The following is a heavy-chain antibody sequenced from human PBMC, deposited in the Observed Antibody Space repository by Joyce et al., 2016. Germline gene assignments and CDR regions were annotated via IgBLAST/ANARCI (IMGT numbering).Heavy chain of an antibody. Sequence: QVQLVESGGDVVQPGKSLRLSCSASGFTLINYIVHWVRQTPGKGLEWVAVIWQDGDKKFYADSVKGRFTISRDNSKNSLHLQMTSLRVDDTAVYYCARNLESLATITFDLWGQGTVVTVSS. CDR2: IWQDGDKK. CDR1: GFTLINYI. V-gene: IGHV3-33*01. CDR3: ARNLESLATITFDL. D-gene: IGHD2/OR15-2a*01. J-gene: IGHJ3*01.